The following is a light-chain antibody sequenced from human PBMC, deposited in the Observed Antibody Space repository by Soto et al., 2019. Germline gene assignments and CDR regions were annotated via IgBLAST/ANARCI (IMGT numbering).Light chain of an antibody. CDR2: DVS. Sequence: QSALTQPASVSGSPGQSITISCTGTSSDVGGYNYASWYQQHPGKAPKLMIYDVSNRPSGVSNRFSGSKSGNTASLTISGLQAEDEADYYCSSYTSSSGYVFGKGTKVTVL. V-gene: IGLV2-14*01. CDR3: SSYTSSSGYV. J-gene: IGLJ1*01. CDR1: SSDVGGYNY.